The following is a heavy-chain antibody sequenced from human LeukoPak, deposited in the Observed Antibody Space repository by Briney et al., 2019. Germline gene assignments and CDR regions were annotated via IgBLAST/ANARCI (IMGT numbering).Heavy chain of an antibody. V-gene: IGHV3-48*01. Sequence: GGSLRLSCAAPGFTFGSYSMNWVRQAPGKGREWVSYISSSSSTIYYADSVKGRFTISRDNAKNSLYLQMNSLRAEDTAVYYCARDRGIAVAGYWGQGTLVTVSS. CDR1: GFTFGSYS. CDR2: ISSSSSTI. CDR3: ARDRGIAVAGY. J-gene: IGHJ4*02. D-gene: IGHD6-19*01.